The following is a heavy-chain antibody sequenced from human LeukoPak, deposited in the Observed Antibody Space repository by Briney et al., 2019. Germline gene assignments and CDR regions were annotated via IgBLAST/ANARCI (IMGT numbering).Heavy chain of an antibody. D-gene: IGHD3-9*01. CDR1: GGTFSSYA. CDR3: AYSRYFGRFDY. V-gene: IGHV1-69*13. CDR2: IIPIFGTA. Sequence: SVKVSRKASGGTFSSYAISWVRQAPGQGLEWMGGIIPIFGTANYAQKFQGRVTITADESTSTAYMELSSLRSEDTAVYYCAYSRYFGRFDYWGQGTLVTVSS. J-gene: IGHJ4*02.